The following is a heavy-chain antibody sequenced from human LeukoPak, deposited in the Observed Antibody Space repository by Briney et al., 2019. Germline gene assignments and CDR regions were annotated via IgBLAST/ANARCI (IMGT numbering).Heavy chain of an antibody. CDR1: GRSIYIGGYS. Sequence: SETLSLTCAVSGRSIYIGGYSWRWIRRPPGKGLEWIGYIYYSERTYYIPSRKIQVPISVARSNNQFSLNLSSGTAADTAVYYCARVRYDSSFGMDVWGKGATVTVSS. V-gene: IGHV4-30-2*01. CDR2: IYYSERT. J-gene: IGHJ6*01. D-gene: IGHD5-12*01. CDR3: ARVRYDSSFGMDV.